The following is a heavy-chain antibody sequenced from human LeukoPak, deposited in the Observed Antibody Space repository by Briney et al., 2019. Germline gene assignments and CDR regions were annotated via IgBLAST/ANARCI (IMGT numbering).Heavy chain of an antibody. V-gene: IGHV4-39*01. CDR1: GGSINSANYY. Sequence: SETLSLTCTVSGGSINSANYYWGWLRQPPGNGLEWIGSIDYSETSYDNPSPKRRVTISIEPYKNQFSLKLSSVTASDTAVYYCARQRADYYYYYVDAWGKGTTVAVS. J-gene: IGHJ6*03. CDR2: IDYSETS. CDR3: ARQRADYYYYYVDA.